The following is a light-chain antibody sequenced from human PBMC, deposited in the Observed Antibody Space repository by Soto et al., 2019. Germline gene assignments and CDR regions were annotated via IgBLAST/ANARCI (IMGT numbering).Light chain of an antibody. CDR2: GAS. V-gene: IGKV3-15*01. J-gene: IGKJ5*01. Sequence: VGMTQSPATLSVSHRARVTLSCRASQSVRSNLAWYQQKPGQSPRLLIYGASTRATGIPARFSGSGSGTEFTLTISSLQSEDFAVYYCQQYNTWRSISFGQGTRLE. CDR1: QSVRSN. CDR3: QQYNTWRSIS.